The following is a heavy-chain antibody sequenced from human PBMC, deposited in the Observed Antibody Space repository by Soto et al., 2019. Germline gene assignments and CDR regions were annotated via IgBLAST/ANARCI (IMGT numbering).Heavy chain of an antibody. CDR1: GGTSSSYA. J-gene: IGHJ6*02. D-gene: IGHD3-3*01. V-gene: IGHV1-69*13. CDR2: IIPIFGTA. CDR3: AREGAVHYDFWSGYYRNLGTIVYYYGMDV. Sequence: SVKVSCKASGGTSSSYAISWVRQAPGQGLEWMGGIIPIFGTANYAQKFQGRVTITADESTSTAYMELSSLRSEDTAVYYCAREGAVHYDFWSGYYRNLGTIVYYYGMDVWGQGTTVTVSS.